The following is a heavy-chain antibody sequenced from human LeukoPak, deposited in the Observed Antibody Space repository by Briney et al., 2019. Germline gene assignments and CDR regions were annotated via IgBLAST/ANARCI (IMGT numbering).Heavy chain of an antibody. Sequence: SVKVSRKDPVGSFKADVISWGRQAPGQGRGWMGGIIPVFGTSNYAQTLQGRGTISPDESTSTAYMEVCSLRSQDTAIYYCARGLDASMETAYDYWGQGTLVTVSS. D-gene: IGHD5-18*01. CDR1: VGSFKADV. CDR3: ARGLDASMETAYDY. J-gene: IGHJ4*02. V-gene: IGHV1-69*13. CDR2: IIPVFGTS.